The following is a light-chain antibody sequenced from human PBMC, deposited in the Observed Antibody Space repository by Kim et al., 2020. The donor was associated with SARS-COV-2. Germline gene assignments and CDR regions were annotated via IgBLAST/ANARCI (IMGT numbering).Light chain of an antibody. J-gene: IGKJ2*01. Sequence: SVSPGERVTVSCRASQSVGSNLAWYQHKSGQAPRLLIYGSSTVAAGVPARFSGNGSGTEFALTISSLQSEDFAVYYCQQYNNWPRTFGQGTKLEI. CDR1: QSVGSN. V-gene: IGKV3D-15*01. CDR2: GSS. CDR3: QQYNNWPRT.